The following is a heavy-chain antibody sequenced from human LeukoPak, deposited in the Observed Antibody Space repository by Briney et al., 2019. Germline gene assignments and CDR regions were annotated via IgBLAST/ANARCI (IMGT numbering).Heavy chain of an antibody. J-gene: IGHJ6*03. CDR3: AKDPSDNYYYYMDV. CDR1: GFTFSSYA. V-gene: IGHV3-23*01. CDR2: ISGSGGST. D-gene: IGHD2-21*02. Sequence: PGGSLRLSCAASGFTFSSYAMSWVRQAPGKGLEWVSAISGSGGSTYYADSVKGRFTISRDNSKNTLYLQMNSLRAEDTAVYYCAKDPSDNYYYYMDVWGKGTTVTVSS.